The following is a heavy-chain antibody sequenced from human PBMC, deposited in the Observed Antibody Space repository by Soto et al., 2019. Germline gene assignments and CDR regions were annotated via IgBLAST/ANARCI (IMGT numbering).Heavy chain of an antibody. CDR2: IYYSGST. Sequence: SETLSLTCTVSGGSISSGDYYWSWIRQPPGKGLEWIGYIYYSGSTYYNPSLKSRVTISVDTSKNQFSLKLSSVTAADTAVYYCAREGSKKFDYDSSGYFKNWGQGTLVTVSS. V-gene: IGHV4-30-4*01. J-gene: IGHJ4*02. D-gene: IGHD3-22*01. CDR3: AREGSKKFDYDSSGYFKN. CDR1: GGSISSGDYY.